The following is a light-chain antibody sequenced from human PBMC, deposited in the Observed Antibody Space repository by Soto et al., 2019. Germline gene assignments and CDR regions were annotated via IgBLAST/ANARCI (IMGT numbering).Light chain of an antibody. CDR2: GNS. Sequence: QSVLTQPPSVSGAPGQRXTISCTGSSSNIGAGYDVHWYQQLPGTAPKLLIYGNSNRPSGVPDRFSGSKSGTSASLAITGLQAEDEADYYCQSYDSSLSGSRVFGTGTKLTVL. CDR1: SSNIGAGYD. J-gene: IGLJ1*01. V-gene: IGLV1-40*01. CDR3: QSYDSSLSGSRV.